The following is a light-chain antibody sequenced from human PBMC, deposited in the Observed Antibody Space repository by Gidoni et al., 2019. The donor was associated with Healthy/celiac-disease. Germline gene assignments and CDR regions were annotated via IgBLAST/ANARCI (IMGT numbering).Light chain of an antibody. Sequence: DIVMTQSPDSLAVSLGERATINCKSSQSVLYSSNNKNYLAWYQQKPGQPPKLLIYWASPRESGVPDRFSGSGSGTDFTLTISSLQAEDVAVYYCQQYYSPLTFGGGTKVEIK. CDR1: QSVLYSSNNKNY. V-gene: IGKV4-1*01. CDR3: QQYYSPLT. CDR2: WAS. J-gene: IGKJ4*01.